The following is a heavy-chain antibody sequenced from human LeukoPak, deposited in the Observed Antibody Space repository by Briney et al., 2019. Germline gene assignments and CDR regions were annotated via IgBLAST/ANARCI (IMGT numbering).Heavy chain of an antibody. Sequence: GGSLRLSCAASGFTFNTYAMHWVRQAPGKGLEWVAIIWYDGSDKYYADSVRGRFTISRDNSKNTLYLQMNSLRAEDTAVYYCGRAEGGDWGQGTLVTVSS. CDR2: IWYDGSDK. CDR3: GRAEGGD. CDR1: GFTFNTYA. V-gene: IGHV3-33*01. J-gene: IGHJ4*02. D-gene: IGHD1-26*01.